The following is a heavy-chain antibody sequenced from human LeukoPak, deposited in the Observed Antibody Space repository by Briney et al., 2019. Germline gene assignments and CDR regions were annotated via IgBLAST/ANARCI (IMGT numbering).Heavy chain of an antibody. CDR3: ARHKSSGSYPLDY. D-gene: IGHD3-22*01. J-gene: IGHJ4*02. CDR1: GGSISTYF. Sequence: PSETLSLTCTVSGGSISTYFWSWIRQPPGKGLEWIGHIYFSGSTNYNPSLKSRVTISVDTSKNQFSLKPSSVTAADTAVYYCARHKSSGSYPLDYWGQGILVTVSS. CDR2: IYFSGST. V-gene: IGHV4-59*08.